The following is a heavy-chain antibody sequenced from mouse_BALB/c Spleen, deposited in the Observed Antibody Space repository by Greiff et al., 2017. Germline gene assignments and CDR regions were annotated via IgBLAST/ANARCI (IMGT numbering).Heavy chain of an antibody. Sequence: VQLKESGPELVKPGASVRISCKASGYTFTSYYIHWVKQRPGQGLEWIGWIYPGNVNTKYNEKFKGKATLTADKSSSTAYMQLSSLTSEDSAVYFCANGLRGYFDYWGQGTTLTVSS. D-gene: IGHD2-4*01. CDR2: IYPGNVNT. CDR1: GYTFTSYY. CDR3: ANGLRGYFDY. V-gene: IGHV1S56*01. J-gene: IGHJ2*01.